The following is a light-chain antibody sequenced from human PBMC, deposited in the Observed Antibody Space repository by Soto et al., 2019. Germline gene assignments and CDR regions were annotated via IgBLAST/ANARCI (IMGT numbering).Light chain of an antibody. Sequence: DIQLTQSPSFLSASVGDRVTMTCRANQGISSYLAWYQQKPGKAPKLLIYAASTLQSGVPSRFSGSGSGTEFTLTISSLQPEDFATYYCQQLNSYPPFFGPGTKVDIK. CDR3: QQLNSYPPF. J-gene: IGKJ3*01. CDR2: AAS. V-gene: IGKV1-9*01. CDR1: QGISSY.